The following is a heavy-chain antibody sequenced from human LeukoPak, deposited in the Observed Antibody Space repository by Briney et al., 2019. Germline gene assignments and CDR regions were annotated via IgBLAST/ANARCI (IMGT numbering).Heavy chain of an antibody. Sequence: PSETLSLTCTVSGYSISSGYYWGWIRQPPGKGLEWIGTIYHGGSTYYNPSLKSRVTISIDTSKNQFSLKLSSVTAADTAVYYCARSDGYGLVDIWGQGTMVTVSS. J-gene: IGHJ3*02. V-gene: IGHV4-38-2*02. D-gene: IGHD3-10*01. CDR1: GYSISSGYY. CDR2: IYHGGST. CDR3: ARSDGYGLVDI.